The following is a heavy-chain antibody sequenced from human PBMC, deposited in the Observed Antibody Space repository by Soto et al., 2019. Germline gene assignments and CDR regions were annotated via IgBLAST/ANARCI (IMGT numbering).Heavy chain of an antibody. CDR1: GFTFSSYG. CDR3: ARVSEGGSYYGGLDY. Sequence: GGSLRLSCAASGFTFSSYGMHWVRQAPGKGLEWVAVIWYDGSNKYYADSVKGRFTISRDNSKNTLYLQMNGLRAEDTAVYYCARVSEGGSYYGGLDYWGQGTLVTVSS. D-gene: IGHD1-26*01. CDR2: IWYDGSNK. V-gene: IGHV3-33*01. J-gene: IGHJ4*02.